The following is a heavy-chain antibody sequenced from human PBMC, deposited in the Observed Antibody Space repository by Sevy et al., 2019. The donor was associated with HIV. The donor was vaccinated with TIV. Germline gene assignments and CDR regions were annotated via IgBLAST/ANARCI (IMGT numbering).Heavy chain of an antibody. CDR1: GYTLTCYY. CDR3: ARVQFLRLGELSLYY. CDR2: INPNSGGT. J-gene: IGHJ4*02. V-gene: IGHV1-2*06. Sequence: ASVKVSCKASGYTLTCYYMHWVRQAPGQGLEWIGRINPNSGGTNYAQMFQGRVTMTRDTSISTAYMELSRLRSDDTAVYYCARVQFLRLGELSLYYWGQGTLVTVSS. D-gene: IGHD3-16*02.